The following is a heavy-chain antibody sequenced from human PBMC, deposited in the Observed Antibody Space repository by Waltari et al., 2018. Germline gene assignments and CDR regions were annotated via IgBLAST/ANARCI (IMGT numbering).Heavy chain of an antibody. D-gene: IGHD6-13*01. Sequence: QVQLVQSGAEVKKPGSSVKVSCKASGGTFSSYTISWVRQAPGQGLDWMGGIIPIFGIANYAQKCQGRVTITADESTSTAYMELSSLRSEDTAVYYCASSIAAAGTGADYWGQGTLVTVSS. J-gene: IGHJ4*02. CDR1: GGTFSSYT. CDR2: IIPIFGIA. V-gene: IGHV1-69*02. CDR3: ASSIAAAGTGADY.